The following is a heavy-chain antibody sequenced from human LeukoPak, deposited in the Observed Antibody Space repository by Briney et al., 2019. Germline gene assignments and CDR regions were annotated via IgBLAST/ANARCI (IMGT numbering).Heavy chain of an antibody. CDR3: ARPYCSSTSCPWRY. Sequence: PSETLSLTCAVYGGSFSDYYWSWIRQPPGKGLEWIGEINHSGSTNYNPSLKSRVTISVDTSKNQFSLKLSSVTAADTAVYYCARPYCSSTSCPWRYWGQGTLVTVSS. D-gene: IGHD2-2*01. CDR1: GGSFSDYY. J-gene: IGHJ4*02. CDR2: INHSGST. V-gene: IGHV4-34*01.